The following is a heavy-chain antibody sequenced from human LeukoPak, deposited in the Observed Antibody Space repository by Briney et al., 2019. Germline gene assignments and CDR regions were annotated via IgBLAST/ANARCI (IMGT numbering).Heavy chain of an antibody. CDR2: INPNTGGT. D-gene: IGHD3-10*01. V-gene: IGHV1-2*02. CDR3: ASGGGPAPVFYYGSGSYDY. J-gene: IGHJ4*02. CDR1: GYTFTGYY. Sequence: ASVKVSCKASGYTFTGYYLHWVRPAPGQGLQWMGWINPNTGGTNYAQKFQGRVTMTRETSISTAYMELSRLRSDDTAVYYCASGGGPAPVFYYGSGSYDYWGQGTLVTVSS.